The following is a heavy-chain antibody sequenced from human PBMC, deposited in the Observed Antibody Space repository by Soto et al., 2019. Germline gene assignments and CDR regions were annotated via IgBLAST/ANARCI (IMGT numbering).Heavy chain of an antibody. D-gene: IGHD3-16*02. CDR2: INPNSGGT. J-gene: IGHJ6*02. V-gene: IGHV1-2*04. CDR3: ARSELYDYVWGSYRNGYYYYGMDV. Sequence: QVQLVQSGAEVKKPGASVKVSCKASGYTFTGYYMHWVRQAPGQGLEWMGWINPNSGGTNYAQKFQGWVTMTRDTSISTAYMELSRLRSDDTAVYYCARSELYDYVWGSYRNGYYYYGMDVWGQGTTVTVSS. CDR1: GYTFTGYY.